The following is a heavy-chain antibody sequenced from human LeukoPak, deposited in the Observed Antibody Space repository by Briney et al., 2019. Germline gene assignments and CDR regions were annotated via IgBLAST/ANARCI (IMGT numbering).Heavy chain of an antibody. CDR1: GFRFGGYS. Sequence: GGSLRLSCTASGFRFGGYSIHWVRQAPGKGLEWLSYISVSGTIHADSVMGRVTVSRDNAKNSLYLQMNSLRAGDTAVYYCARIRGSTLPISYMDVWGKGTTVTVSS. CDR2: ISVSGTI. J-gene: IGHJ6*03. V-gene: IGHV3-48*04. CDR3: ARIRGSTLPISYMDV. D-gene: IGHD6-13*01.